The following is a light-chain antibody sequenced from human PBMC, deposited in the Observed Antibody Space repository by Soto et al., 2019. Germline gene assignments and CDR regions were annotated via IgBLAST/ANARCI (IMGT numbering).Light chain of an antibody. CDR2: GAS. CDR1: QSIRYY. J-gene: IGKJ1*01. V-gene: IGKV1-5*01. CDR3: QHHNSYSQT. Sequence: DIQLTQSPPTLSASVGDRVTITCRASQSIRYYLAWYHQRPGKAPKLLSYGASGLQSGVPSRFSGSGSGTEFTLTISSLQPDDLATYFCQHHNSYSQTFGQGTKVEIK.